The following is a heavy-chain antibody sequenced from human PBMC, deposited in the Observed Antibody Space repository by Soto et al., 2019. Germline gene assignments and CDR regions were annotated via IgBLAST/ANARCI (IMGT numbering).Heavy chain of an antibody. V-gene: IGHV3-33*01. CDR1: GFTFNSNA. CDR3: ARDHDNRSWYGYLDY. J-gene: IGHJ4*02. Sequence: QVQLVESGGRVVQPGRSLRLSCAASGFTFNSNAMHWVRQAPGKGLEWVAVISFDGSDTFYGDSVKGRFTISRDNSENILYLQMNSLRAEDTAVYYCARDHDNRSWYGYLDYWGQGTLVTVSS. D-gene: IGHD6-13*01. CDR2: ISFDGSDT.